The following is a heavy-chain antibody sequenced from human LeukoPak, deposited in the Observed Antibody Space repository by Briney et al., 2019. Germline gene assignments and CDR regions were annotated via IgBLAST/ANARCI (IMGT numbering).Heavy chain of an antibody. V-gene: IGHV1-69*04. Sequence: ASVKVSCKASGGTFSSYTISWVRQAPGQGLEWMGRIIPILGIANYAQKFQGRVTITADKSTSTAYMELSSLRSDDTAVYYCARDDRYYYDSSGYYFGWGQGTLVTVSS. D-gene: IGHD3-22*01. CDR1: GGTFSSYT. CDR3: ARDDRYYYDSSGYYFG. J-gene: IGHJ4*02. CDR2: IIPILGIA.